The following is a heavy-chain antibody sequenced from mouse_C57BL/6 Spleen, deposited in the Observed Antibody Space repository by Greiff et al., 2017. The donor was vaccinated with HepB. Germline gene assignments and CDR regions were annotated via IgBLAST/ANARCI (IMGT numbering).Heavy chain of an antibody. V-gene: IGHV5-17*01. Sequence: EVMLVESGGGLVKPGGSLKLSCAASGFTFSDYGMHWVRQAPEKGLEWVAYISSGSSTIYYADTVKGPFTIARDNAKNTLFLQMTSLRSEDTAMYYCARLGGYYPYYAMDYWGQGTSVTVSS. CDR3: ARLGGYYPYYAMDY. CDR2: ISSGSSTI. D-gene: IGHD2-3*01. CDR1: GFTFSDYG. J-gene: IGHJ4*01.